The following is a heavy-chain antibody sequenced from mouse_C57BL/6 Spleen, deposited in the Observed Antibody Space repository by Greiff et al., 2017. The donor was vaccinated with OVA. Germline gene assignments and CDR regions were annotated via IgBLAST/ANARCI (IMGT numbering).Heavy chain of an antibody. J-gene: IGHJ1*03. CDR3: AKNDGSSYLYFDV. D-gene: IGHD1-1*01. Sequence: QVQLQQPGAELVRPGTSVKLSCKASGYTFTSYWMHWVKQRPGQGLEWIGVIDPSDSYTNYNPKFKGQATLTVDTSSSTAYMQLSSLTSEDSAVYYCAKNDGSSYLYFDVWGTGTTVTVSS. CDR2: IDPSDSYT. V-gene: IGHV1-59*01. CDR1: GYTFTSYW.